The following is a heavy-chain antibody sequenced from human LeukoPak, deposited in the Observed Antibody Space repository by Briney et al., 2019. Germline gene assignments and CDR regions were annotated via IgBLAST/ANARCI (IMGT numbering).Heavy chain of an antibody. CDR3: ARGLGYSGSWYFDY. Sequence: GESLKISCKGSGYRFTSYWIAGVRQMPGKGLESMGIIYPGDSDTRYSPSFQGQVTISADKSISTAYLQWSSLKASDTAMYYCARGLGYSGSWYFDYWGQGTLVTVSS. CDR2: IYPGDSDT. J-gene: IGHJ4*02. D-gene: IGHD6-13*01. V-gene: IGHV5-51*01. CDR1: GYRFTSYW.